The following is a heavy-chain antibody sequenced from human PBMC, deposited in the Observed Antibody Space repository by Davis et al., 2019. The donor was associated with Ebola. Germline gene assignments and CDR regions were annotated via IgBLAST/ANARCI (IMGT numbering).Heavy chain of an antibody. CDR1: GFTFSSYS. V-gene: IGHV3-9*01. Sequence: SLKISCAASGFTFSSYSMNWVRQAPGKGLEWVSGISWNSGSIGYADSVKGRFTISRDNAKNSLYLQMNSLRAEDTALYYCAKDSVYGMDVWGQGTTVTVSS. CDR2: ISWNSGSI. CDR3: AKDSVYGMDV. J-gene: IGHJ6*02.